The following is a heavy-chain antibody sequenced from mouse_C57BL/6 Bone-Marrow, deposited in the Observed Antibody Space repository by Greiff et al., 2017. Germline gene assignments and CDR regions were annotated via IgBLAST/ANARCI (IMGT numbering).Heavy chain of an antibody. CDR2: ISSGSSTI. CDR1: GFTFSDYG. Sequence: EVKLMESGGGLVKPGGSLKLSCAASGFTFSDYGMHWVRQAPEKGLEWVAYISSGSSTIYYADTVKGRFTISRDNAKNTLFLQMTSLRSEDTAMYYCARYRAMDYWGQGTSVTVSS. J-gene: IGHJ4*01. V-gene: IGHV5-17*01. CDR3: ARYRAMDY.